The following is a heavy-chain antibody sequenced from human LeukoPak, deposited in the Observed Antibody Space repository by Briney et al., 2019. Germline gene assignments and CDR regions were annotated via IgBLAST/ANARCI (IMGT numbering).Heavy chain of an antibody. V-gene: IGHV1-69*13. Sequence: ASVKVSCKASGYTFTSYGISRVRQAPGHGLEWMGGIIPIFGTAKYAQKFQGRVTITADESTSTAYMELSSLRSEDTAVYYCARGSWQLAEEVYWGQGTLVTVSS. CDR2: IIPIFGTA. CDR1: GYTFTSYG. CDR3: ARGSWQLAEEVY. D-gene: IGHD6-6*01. J-gene: IGHJ4*02.